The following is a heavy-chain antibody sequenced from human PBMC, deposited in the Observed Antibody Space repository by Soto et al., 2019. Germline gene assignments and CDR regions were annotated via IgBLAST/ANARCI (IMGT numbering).Heavy chain of an antibody. CDR1: GYSFTTYW. CDR2: IYPDDSDT. D-gene: IGHD6-19*01. CDR3: ARPRYSSGPDALDI. Sequence: PGESLKISCKGSGYSFTTYWIGWVRQMPGKGLEWMGIIYPDDSDTRYSPSFQGQVTISADKSITTAYLQWSSLKASDTAMYYCARPRYSSGPDALDIWGQGTMVTVSS. J-gene: IGHJ3*02. V-gene: IGHV5-51*01.